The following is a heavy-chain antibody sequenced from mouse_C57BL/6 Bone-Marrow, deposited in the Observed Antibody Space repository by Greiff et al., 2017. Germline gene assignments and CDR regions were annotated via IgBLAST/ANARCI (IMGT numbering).Heavy chain of an antibody. V-gene: IGHV1-5*01. CDR2: IYPGNSDT. CDR3: TRWGFYYYGSSYWYSMDY. J-gene: IGHJ4*01. CDR1: GYTFTSYW. Sequence: EVQLQQSGTVLARPGASVKMSCKTSGYTFTSYWMHWVKQRPGQGLEWIGAIYPGNSDTSYNQKFKGKAKLTAGTSASTAYMELSSLTNEDSAVYYCTRWGFYYYGSSYWYSMDYWGQGTSVTVSS. D-gene: IGHD1-1*01.